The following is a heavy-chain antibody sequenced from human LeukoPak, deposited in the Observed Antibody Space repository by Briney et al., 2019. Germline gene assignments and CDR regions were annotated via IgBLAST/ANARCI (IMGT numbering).Heavy chain of an antibody. CDR3: AKGSGYYGSENIDY. CDR2: ISWNSGSI. CDR1: GFTFDDYA. D-gene: IGHD3-10*01. Sequence: PGGSLRLSCAASGFTFDDYAMHWVRQAPGKGLEWVSGISWNSGSIGYADSVKGRFTISRDNAKNSLYLQMNSLRAEDMALYYCAKGSGYYGSENIDYWGQGTLVTVSS. J-gene: IGHJ4*02. V-gene: IGHV3-9*03.